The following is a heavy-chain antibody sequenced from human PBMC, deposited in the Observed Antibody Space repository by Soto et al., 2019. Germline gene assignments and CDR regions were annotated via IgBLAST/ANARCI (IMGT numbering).Heavy chain of an antibody. V-gene: IGHV4-30-4*01. D-gene: IGHD3-22*01. CDR1: GGSISSGDYY. CDR3: ARVINVRDYYDSSGYYYGIFDY. Sequence: SETLSLTCTVSGGSISSGDYYWSWIRQPPGKGLEWIGYIYYSGSTYHNPSLKSRVTISVDTSKNQFSLKLSSVTAADTAVYYCARVINVRDYYDSSGYYYGIFDYWGQGTLVTVSS. J-gene: IGHJ4*02. CDR2: IYYSGST.